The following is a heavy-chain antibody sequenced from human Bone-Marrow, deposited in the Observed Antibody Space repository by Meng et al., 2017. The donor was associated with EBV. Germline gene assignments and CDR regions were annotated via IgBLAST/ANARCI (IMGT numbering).Heavy chain of an antibody. Sequence: QVQLVQSGAEVKKPXXSVKVXCQASGYTFTSYYMHWVRQAPGQGLEWMGIINPSGGSTSYAQKFQGRVTMTRDTSTSTVYMELSSLRSEDTAVYYCARLCGDSSSWYRFDWFDPWGQGTLVTVSA. CDR2: INPSGGST. CDR1: GYTFTSYY. J-gene: IGHJ5*02. CDR3: ARLCGDSSSWYRFDWFDP. V-gene: IGHV1-46*01. D-gene: IGHD6-13*01.